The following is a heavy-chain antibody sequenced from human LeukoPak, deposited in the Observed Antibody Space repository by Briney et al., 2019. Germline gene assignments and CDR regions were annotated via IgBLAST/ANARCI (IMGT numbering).Heavy chain of an antibody. CDR1: GFTFDDYA. CDR2: ISWNCGSI. CDR3: AKDSSGGYGTDFDY. Sequence: GGSLRLSCAASGFTFDDYAMHWVRHAPGKGLEWVSGISWNCGSIGYADSVKGRFTISRDNAKNSLYLQMNSLRAEDTALYYCAKDSSGGYGTDFDYWGQGTLVTVSS. J-gene: IGHJ4*02. V-gene: IGHV3-9*01. D-gene: IGHD5-12*01.